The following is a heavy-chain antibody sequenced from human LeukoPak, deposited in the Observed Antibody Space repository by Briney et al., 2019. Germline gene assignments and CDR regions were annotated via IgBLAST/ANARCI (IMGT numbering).Heavy chain of an antibody. CDR3: ARTKSVGYYYYMDV. V-gene: IGHV4-59*01. J-gene: IGHJ6*03. CDR1: GGSISSYF. Sequence: SETLSLTCTVSGGSISSYFWNWIRQPPGKGLEWIGYIYYSGSTNYNPSLKSRVTISVDTSKNQFSLKLSSVTAADTAVYYCARTKSVGYYYYMDVWGKGTTVTISS. CDR2: IYYSGST. D-gene: IGHD4-23*01.